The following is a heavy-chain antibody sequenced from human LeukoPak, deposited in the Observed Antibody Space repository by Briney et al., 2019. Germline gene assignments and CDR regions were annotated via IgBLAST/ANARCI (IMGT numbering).Heavy chain of an antibody. J-gene: IGHJ4*02. CDR2: IKQDGSEK. Sequence: GGSLRLSCAASGFTFSSYGMHWVRQAPGKGLEWVANIKQDGSEKYYVDSVKGRFTISRDNAKNSLYLQMNSLRAEDTAVYYCARDGVEPGIYFDYWGQGALVTVSS. V-gene: IGHV3-7*01. CDR1: GFTFSSYG. D-gene: IGHD2-2*01. CDR3: ARDGVEPGIYFDY.